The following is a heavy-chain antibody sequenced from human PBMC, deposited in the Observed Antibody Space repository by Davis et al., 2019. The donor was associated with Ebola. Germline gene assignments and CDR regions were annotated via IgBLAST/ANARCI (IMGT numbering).Heavy chain of an antibody. CDR1: GGSFSGYY. J-gene: IGHJ4*02. Sequence: MPGGSLRLSCAVYGGSFSGYYWSWIRQPPGKGLEWIGEINHSGSTNYNPSLKSRVTISVDTSKNQFSLKLSSVTAADTAVYYCARLRLGSSANFDYWGQGTLVTVSS. CDR3: ARLRLGSSANFDY. D-gene: IGHD6-6*01. CDR2: INHSGST. V-gene: IGHV4-34*01.